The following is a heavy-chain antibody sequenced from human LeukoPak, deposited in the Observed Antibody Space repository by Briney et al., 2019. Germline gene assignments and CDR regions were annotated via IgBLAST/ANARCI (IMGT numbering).Heavy chain of an antibody. D-gene: IGHD2-2*01. Sequence: ASVKVSCKASGYTFTSYGISWVRQAPGRGLEWMGWISAYNGNTNYAQKLQGRVTMTTDTSTSTAYMELRSLRSDDTAVYYCARWVVVPAAQSYYYGMDVWGQGTTVTVSS. CDR2: ISAYNGNT. J-gene: IGHJ6*02. CDR1: GYTFTSYG. V-gene: IGHV1-18*01. CDR3: ARWVVVPAAQSYYYGMDV.